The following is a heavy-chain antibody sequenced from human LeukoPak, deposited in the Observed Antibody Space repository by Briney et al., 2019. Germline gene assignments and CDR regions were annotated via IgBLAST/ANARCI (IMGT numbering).Heavy chain of an antibody. D-gene: IGHD3-3*01. CDR2: IYPGDSDT. Sequence: GESLKISCKGSGYSFTTHWIGCVRQMPGKGLEWMEVIYPGDSDTRYSPSFQGKVTISADKSVSTPYLQWISLKASDSAIYYCARQEWSERYFNLWGRGTLVTVSS. CDR1: GYSFTTHW. J-gene: IGHJ2*01. CDR3: ARQEWSERYFNL. V-gene: IGHV5-51*01.